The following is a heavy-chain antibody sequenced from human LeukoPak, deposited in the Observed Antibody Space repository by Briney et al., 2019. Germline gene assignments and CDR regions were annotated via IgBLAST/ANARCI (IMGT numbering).Heavy chain of an antibody. Sequence: EASVKVSCKASGGTFSSYAISWVRQAPGQGLEWMGRIIPILGIANYAQKFQGRVTITADKSTSTAYMELSSLRSEDTAVYYCAMCSSSYDAFDIWGQGTMVTVSS. D-gene: IGHD6-13*01. CDR2: IIPILGIA. CDR1: GGTFSSYA. V-gene: IGHV1-69*04. J-gene: IGHJ3*02. CDR3: AMCSSSYDAFDI.